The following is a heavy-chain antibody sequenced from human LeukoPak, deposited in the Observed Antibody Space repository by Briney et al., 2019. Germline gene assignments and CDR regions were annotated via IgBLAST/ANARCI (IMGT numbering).Heavy chain of an antibody. J-gene: IGHJ4*02. D-gene: IGHD6-19*01. CDR1: GLTFSSYA. CDR2: ISGSGGGT. CDR3: AKTTTGYSSGRYPGWPVDY. Sequence: GGSLRLSCAASGLTFSSYAVSWVSQAPGKGLEWVSAISGSGGGTYYADSVKGRFTISRDNSKNTVYLQMNSLSTEDTAVYYCAKTTTGYSSGRYPGWPVDYWGQGTLVTVSS. V-gene: IGHV3-23*01.